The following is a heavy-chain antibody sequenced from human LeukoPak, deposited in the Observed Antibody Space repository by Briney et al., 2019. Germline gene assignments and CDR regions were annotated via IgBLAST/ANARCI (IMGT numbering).Heavy chain of an antibody. CDR1: GFTFSSYS. Sequence: GGSLRLSCAASGFTFSSYSMNWVRQAPGKGLEWVSYISSSGSTIYYADSVKGRFTISRDNAKNSLYLQMNSLRAEDTAVYYCARARITMISDAFDIWGQGTMVTVSS. J-gene: IGHJ3*02. CDR2: ISSSGSTI. V-gene: IGHV3-48*04. CDR3: ARARITMISDAFDI. D-gene: IGHD3-22*01.